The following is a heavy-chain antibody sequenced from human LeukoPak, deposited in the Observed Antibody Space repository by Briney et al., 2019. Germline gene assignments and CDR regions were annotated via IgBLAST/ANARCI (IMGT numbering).Heavy chain of an antibody. CDR3: ARDPGRPGRYWYFDL. V-gene: IGHV1-2*02. J-gene: IGHJ2*01. CDR2: INPKSGDT. Sequence: ASVKVSCGASGYTFTGYYMHWVRQAPGQGLEWMGWINPKSGDTKYAQKFQGRVTMTRDTSITTFYMDLSSLRSDDTAVYYCARDPGRPGRYWYFDLWGRGTLVAVSS. CDR1: GYTFTGYY. D-gene: IGHD1-26*01.